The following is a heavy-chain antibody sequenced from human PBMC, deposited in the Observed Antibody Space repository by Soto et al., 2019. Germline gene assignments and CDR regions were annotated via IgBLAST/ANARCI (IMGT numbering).Heavy chain of an antibody. J-gene: IGHJ4*01. CDR3: ARDGTIQMANFDF. CDR1: GSPFSSYG. V-gene: IGHV1-69*01. Sequence: QVLLMQSGAEVKKPGSSVKVSCTSSGSPFSSYGISWVRQVPGQGLQWLGVIIPLFGTPSYARKFQDRLTISADESTTTASMEVSSLTPVEPGMYFCARDGTIQMANFDFWGHGKLVTVSS. CDR2: IIPLFGTP. D-gene: IGHD1-1*01.